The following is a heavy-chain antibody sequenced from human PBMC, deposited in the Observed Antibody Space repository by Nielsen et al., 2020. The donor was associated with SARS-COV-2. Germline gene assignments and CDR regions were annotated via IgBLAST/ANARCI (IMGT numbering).Heavy chain of an antibody. CDR1: GFTFSSYS. D-gene: IGHD4-17*01. J-gene: IGHJ4*02. CDR2: ISSSSSYI. V-gene: IGHV3-21*01. CDR3: TNGDYYFDY. Sequence: GESLKISCAASGFTFSSYSMNWVRQAPGKGLEWVSSISSSSSYIYYADSVKGRFTISRDNAKNSLYLQMNSLRAEDTAVYYCTNGDYYFDYWGQGTLVTVSS.